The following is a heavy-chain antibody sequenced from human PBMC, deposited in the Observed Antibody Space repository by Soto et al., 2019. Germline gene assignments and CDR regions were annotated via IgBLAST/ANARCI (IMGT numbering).Heavy chain of an antibody. D-gene: IGHD2-21*02. CDR1: GYSFTSYW. CDR3: ARLPIVVVTANLGAFDY. J-gene: IGHJ4*02. CDR2: IYPGDSDT. V-gene: IGHV5-51*01. Sequence: GESLKISCQGSGYSFTSYWIGWVRQMPGKGLEWMGIIYPGDSDTRYSPSFQGQVTISADKSISTAYLQWSSLKASDTAMYYCARLPIVVVTANLGAFDYWGQGTLVTVSS.